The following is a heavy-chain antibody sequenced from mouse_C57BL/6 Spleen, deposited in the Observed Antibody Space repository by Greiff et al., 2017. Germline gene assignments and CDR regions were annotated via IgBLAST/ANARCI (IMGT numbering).Heavy chain of an antibody. J-gene: IGHJ4*01. D-gene: IGHD1-1*02. CDR3: ARKDGDYGYYAMDY. Sequence: VKLQQSGAELARPGASVKMSCKASGYTFTSYTMHWVKQKPGQGLEWIGYINPSSGYTKYNQKFKDKATLTADKSSSTAYMQLSSLTSEDSAVYYCARKDGDYGYYAMDYWGQGTSVTVSS. CDR1: GYTFTSYT. CDR2: INPSSGYT. V-gene: IGHV1-4*01.